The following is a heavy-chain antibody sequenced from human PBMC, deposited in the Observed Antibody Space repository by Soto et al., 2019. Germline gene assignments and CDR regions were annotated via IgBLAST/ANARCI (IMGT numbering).Heavy chain of an antibody. CDR1: GFTISGKKY. V-gene: IGHV3-53*01. D-gene: IGHD1-1*01. Sequence: DVQLVESGGGLIQPGESLRLSCAAFGFTISGKKYVAWVRQAPGKGLEWVSALYDIDGSFYADSVKGRFTTSSDSSKTTVYLQMYDLRPDDTAVYYCATWHEREHAYDVWGLGTTVTVSS. CDR3: ATWHEREHAYDV. CDR2: LYDIDGS. J-gene: IGHJ3*01.